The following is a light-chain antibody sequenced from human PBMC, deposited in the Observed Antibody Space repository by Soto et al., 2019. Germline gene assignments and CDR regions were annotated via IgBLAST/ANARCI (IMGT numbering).Light chain of an antibody. CDR3: ATWHDSFYV. Sequence: QSVLTQPPSASGTPGQRVTVSCSGSTSDIGTNAVNWFQHLPGTAPRLLIYTNNQRPSGVPDRFSGSKSGTSASLSISGLQSEDEATYSCATWHDSFYVFGTGPSSPS. V-gene: IGLV1-44*01. CDR1: TSDIGTNA. CDR2: TNN. J-gene: IGLJ1*01.